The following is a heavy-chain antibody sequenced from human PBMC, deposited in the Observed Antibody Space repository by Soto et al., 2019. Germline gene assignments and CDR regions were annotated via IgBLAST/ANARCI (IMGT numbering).Heavy chain of an antibody. V-gene: IGHV3-30*03. CDR1: GFTFSNYG. CDR2: ISNDGSNK. CDR3: ARYSSTTNFYYGMDV. D-gene: IGHD6-13*01. J-gene: IGHJ6*02. Sequence: ESGGGVVQPGRSLRLSCVASGFTFSNYGMHWVRQAPGKGLERLAVISNDGSNKNYADSVKGRFTISRDNSKNMVYLQTNSLRAEDRAVYYCARYSSTTNFYYGMDVWGQGTTVTVSS.